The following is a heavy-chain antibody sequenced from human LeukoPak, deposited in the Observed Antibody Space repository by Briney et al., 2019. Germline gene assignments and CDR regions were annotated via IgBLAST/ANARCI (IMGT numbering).Heavy chain of an antibody. CDR2: MNPNSGNT. V-gene: IGHV1-8*01. J-gene: IGHJ5*02. Sequence: AASVKVSCKASGYTFTSYDINWVRQATGQGLEWMGWMNPNSGNTGYAQKFQGRVTITRNTSISTAYMELSSLRSEDTAVYYCARGGITMVRGVIFRWFDPWGQGTLVTVSS. D-gene: IGHD3-10*01. CDR3: ARGGITMVRGVIFRWFDP. CDR1: GYTFTSYD.